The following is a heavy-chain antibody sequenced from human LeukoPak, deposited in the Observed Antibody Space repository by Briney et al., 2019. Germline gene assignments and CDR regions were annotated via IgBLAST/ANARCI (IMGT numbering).Heavy chain of an antibody. CDR2: INHSGST. J-gene: IGHJ4*02. Sequence: SETLSLTCAVYGGSFSGYYWSWIRQPPGKGLEWIGEINHSGSTNYNPSLKSRVTISVDTSKNQFSLKLSSVTAADTAVYYCARVGCSGGSCWLGIDYWGQGTLVTVSS. CDR3: ARVGCSGGSCWLGIDY. CDR1: GGSFSGYY. D-gene: IGHD2-15*01. V-gene: IGHV4-34*01.